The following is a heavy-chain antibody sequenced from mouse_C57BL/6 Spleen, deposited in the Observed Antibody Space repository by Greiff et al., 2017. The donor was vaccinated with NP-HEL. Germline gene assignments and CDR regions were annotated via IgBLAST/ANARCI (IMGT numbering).Heavy chain of an antibody. V-gene: IGHV1-69*01. CDR1: GYTFTSYW. J-gene: IGHJ3*01. CDR3: ASYYGSRARFAY. Sequence: QVHVQQPGAELVMPGASVKLSCKASGYTFTSYWMHWVKQRPGQGLEWIGEIDPSDSYTNYNQKFKGKSTLTVDKSSSTAYMQLSSLTSEDSAVYYCASYYGSRARFAYWGQGTLVTVSA. D-gene: IGHD1-1*01. CDR2: IDPSDSYT.